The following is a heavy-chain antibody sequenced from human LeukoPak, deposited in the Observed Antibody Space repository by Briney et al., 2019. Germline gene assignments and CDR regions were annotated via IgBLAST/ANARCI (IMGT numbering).Heavy chain of an antibody. CDR1: GFTFNGCG. CDR3: VKSSGMDDYGMDA. Sequence: PGGSLRLSCAASGFTFNGCGMHWVRHAPGKGLEWAARILGDASRQYYTDAVKGRFTIARDNSKNTLFLQMNSLRTEDTAVYYCVKSSGMDDYGMDAWGQGTTVTVSS. J-gene: IGHJ6*02. V-gene: IGHV3-30*18. D-gene: IGHD3-10*01. CDR2: ILGDASRQ.